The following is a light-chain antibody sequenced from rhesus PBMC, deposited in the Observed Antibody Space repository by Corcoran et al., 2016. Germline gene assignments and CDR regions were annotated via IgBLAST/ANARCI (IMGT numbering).Light chain of an antibody. Sequence: DIQTTQSPSSLSASVGDRATITCQASQGICNKLAWYQQKPGKVLKLLIVNASTLQSGVPSRFTGSGSGTYFTLTISSLQPEDFAAYYCQHGYGSPYSFGQGTKVEIK. CDR1: QGICNK. V-gene: IGKV1-25*01. J-gene: IGKJ2*01. CDR2: NAS. CDR3: QHGYGSPYS.